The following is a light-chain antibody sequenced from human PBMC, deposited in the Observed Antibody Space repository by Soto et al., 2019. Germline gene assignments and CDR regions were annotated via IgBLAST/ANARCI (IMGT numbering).Light chain of an antibody. J-gene: IGLJ1*01. CDR2: EVV. CDR1: KSDIGVYDF. V-gene: IGLV2-8*01. CDR3: KSYAGSNTYV. Sequence: QSALTQPRSASGSPGQSVTISCTGTKSDIGVYDFVSWYQHHPGKAPRLIIYEVVQRPSGVPDRFSGSKSGNTASLTVSGLQAADEADYFCKSYAGSNTYVFGSGTKVTV.